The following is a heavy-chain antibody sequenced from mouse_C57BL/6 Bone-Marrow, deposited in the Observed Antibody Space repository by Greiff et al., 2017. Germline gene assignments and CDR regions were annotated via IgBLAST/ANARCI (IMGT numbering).Heavy chain of an antibody. CDR1: GFTFSDYY. D-gene: IGHD1-1*01. CDR3: ARGVYYGSAWFAY. V-gene: IGHV5-16*01. CDR2: INYDGSST. Sequence: EVKLVESEGGLVQPGSSMKLSCTASGFTFSDYYMAWVRQVPEKGLEWVANINYDGSSTYYLDSLKSRFIISRDNAKNILYLQMSSLKSEDTATYYCARGVYYGSAWFAYWGQGTLVTVSA. J-gene: IGHJ3*01.